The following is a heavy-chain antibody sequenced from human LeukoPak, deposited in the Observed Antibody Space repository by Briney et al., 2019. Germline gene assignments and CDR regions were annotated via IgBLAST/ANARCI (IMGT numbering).Heavy chain of an antibody. CDR2: IIYDGSRQ. V-gene: IGHV3-30*03. CDR1: GFTFNRCG. J-gene: IGHJ6*02. Sequence: PGGSLRLSCTASGFTFNRCGMHWVRQAPGKPLESVAVIIYDGSRQYYKDSVKGRFTISRDNSKNTLFLQKNSLRAEDTAVYYCVRSSGTNDYGMDAWGQGTTVTVPS. CDR3: VRSSGTNDYGMDA. D-gene: IGHD3-10*01.